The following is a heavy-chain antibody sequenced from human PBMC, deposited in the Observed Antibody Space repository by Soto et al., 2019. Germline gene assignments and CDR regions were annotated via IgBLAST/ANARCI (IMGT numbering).Heavy chain of an antibody. CDR1: VGSFSGYY. J-gene: IGHJ4*02. CDR2: INHSGST. D-gene: IGHD3-16*01. Sequence: PSETLSLTCAVYVGSFSGYYWSWIRQPPGKGLEWIGEINHSGSTNYNPSLKSRVTISVDTSKNQFSLKLSPVTAADTAVYYCARGLVLGYFDYWGQGTLVTVSS. CDR3: ARGLVLGYFDY. V-gene: IGHV4-34*01.